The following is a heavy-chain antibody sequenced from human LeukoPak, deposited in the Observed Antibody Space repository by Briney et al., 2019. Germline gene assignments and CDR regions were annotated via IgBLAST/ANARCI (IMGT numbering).Heavy chain of an antibody. CDR1: GGSISSYY. CDR3: ARGENMVRGVIWDY. J-gene: IGHJ4*02. V-gene: IGHV4-59*01. D-gene: IGHD3-10*01. CDR2: IYYSGST. Sequence: PSETLSLTCTVSGGSISSYYWSWIRQPPGKGLEWIGYIYYSGSTNYNPSLKSRVTISVDTSKNQFSLKLSSVTAADTAVYYCARGENMVRGVIWDYWGQGTLVTVSS.